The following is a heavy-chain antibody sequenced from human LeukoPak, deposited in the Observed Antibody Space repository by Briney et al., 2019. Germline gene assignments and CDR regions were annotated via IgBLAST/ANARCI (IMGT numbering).Heavy chain of an antibody. CDR2: INPNSGGT. CDR1: GYTFTGYY. Sequence: ASVKVSCKASGYTFTGYYMHWVRQAPGQGLEWMGWINPNSGGTNYAQKFQGRVTMTRDTSISTAYMELSRLRSDDTAVYYCARELWCGGSCYSSMALDYWGQGTLVTVSS. D-gene: IGHD2-15*01. CDR3: ARELWCGGSCYSSMALDY. V-gene: IGHV1-2*02. J-gene: IGHJ4*02.